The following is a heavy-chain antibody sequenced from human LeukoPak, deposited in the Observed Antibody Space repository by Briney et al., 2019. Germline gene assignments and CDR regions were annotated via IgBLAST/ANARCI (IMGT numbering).Heavy chain of an antibody. J-gene: IGHJ3*02. D-gene: IGHD6-13*01. CDR3: VRDHSSSWYREDVLDI. Sequence: GGSLRLSCAASGFTVSSNYMTWVRQAPGKGLEWVSIFYSGDSTYYADSVKGRFTISRDNSKNTLYLQMNSLRVEDTAVYYCVRDHSSSWYREDVLDIWGKGQWSPSLQ. CDR1: GFTVSSNY. V-gene: IGHV3-66*01. CDR2: FYSGDST.